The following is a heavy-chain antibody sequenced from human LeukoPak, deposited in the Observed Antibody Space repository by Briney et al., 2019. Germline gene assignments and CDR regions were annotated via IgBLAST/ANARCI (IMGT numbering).Heavy chain of an antibody. CDR1: GYSITSGYY. V-gene: IGHV4-38-2*02. CDR2: ISHTGTV. D-gene: IGHD1-26*01. J-gene: IGHJ4*02. Sequence: SETLSLTCTVSGYSITSGYYWGWIRQPPGKGLEWIGSISHTGTVYHNPSLKNRLSISLDTSKNQFSLRLNSVTAADTAMYYCAKSGGYGLIDYWGQGTRVTVSS. CDR3: AKSGGYGLIDY.